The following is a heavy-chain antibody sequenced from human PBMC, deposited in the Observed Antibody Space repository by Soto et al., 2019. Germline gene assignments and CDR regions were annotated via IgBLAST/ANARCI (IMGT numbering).Heavy chain of an antibody. CDR1: GYSISSGYY. J-gene: IGHJ6*02. V-gene: IGHV4-38-2*01. CDR2: IYHSGST. D-gene: IGHD5-18*01. Sequence: SETLSLTCAVSGYSISSGYYWGWIRQSPGKGLEWIGSIYHSGSTYYNPSLKSRLTMSVDTSKNHFSLRLTSVTAADTAVYYCARGRFRYESGYSYGGNDYYYYGMDVWGQGTTVTVSS. CDR3: ARGRFRYESGYSYGGNDYYYYGMDV.